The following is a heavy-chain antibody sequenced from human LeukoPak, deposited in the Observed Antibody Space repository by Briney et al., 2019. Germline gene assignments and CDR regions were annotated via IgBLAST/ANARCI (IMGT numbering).Heavy chain of an antibody. Sequence: SVKVSCKASGGTFSSYAISWVRQAPGQGLEWMGGIIPIFGTANYAQKFQGRVTITADESTSTAYMELSSLRSGDTAVYYCARDLGYCSSTSCPRPYYYYMDVWGKGTTVTVSS. CDR3: ARDLGYCSSTSCPRPYYYYMDV. V-gene: IGHV1-69*01. D-gene: IGHD2-2*01. CDR2: IIPIFGTA. J-gene: IGHJ6*03. CDR1: GGTFSSYA.